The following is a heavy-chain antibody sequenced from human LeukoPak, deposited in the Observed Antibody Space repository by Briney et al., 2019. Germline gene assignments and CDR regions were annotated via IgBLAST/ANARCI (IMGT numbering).Heavy chain of an antibody. V-gene: IGHV4-39*01. D-gene: IGHD3-9*01. Sequence: PSETLSLTCTVSGGSISSSSYYWGWIRQPPGRGLEWIGSIYYSGSTYYNPSLKSRVTISVDTSKNQFSLKLSSVTAADTAVYYCARVLRYSFGFAYWGQGTLVTVSS. CDR3: ARVLRYSFGFAY. J-gene: IGHJ4*02. CDR2: IYYSGST. CDR1: GGSISSSSYY.